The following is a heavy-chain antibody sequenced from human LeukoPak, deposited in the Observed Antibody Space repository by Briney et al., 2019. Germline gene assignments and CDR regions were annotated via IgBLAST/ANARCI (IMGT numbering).Heavy chain of an antibody. Sequence: GGSLGLSCAASGFTFSSYGMHWVRQAPGKGLEWVAVIWHDGSNKYYADSVKGRFTISRDNSKNTLYLQMNSLRAEDTAVYYCASGYSSSWYLGYWGQGTLVTVSS. CDR1: GFTFSSYG. CDR3: ASGYSSSWYLGY. J-gene: IGHJ4*02. D-gene: IGHD6-13*01. CDR2: IWHDGSNK. V-gene: IGHV3-33*01.